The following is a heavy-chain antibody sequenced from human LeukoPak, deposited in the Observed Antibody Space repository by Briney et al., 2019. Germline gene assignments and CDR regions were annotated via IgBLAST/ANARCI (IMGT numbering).Heavy chain of an antibody. V-gene: IGHV3-48*04. D-gene: IGHD2-2*02. CDR2: ISRSSSTI. CDR3: SRDDCTSTSCYTDADS. Sequence: GGSLRLSCAASGFTFSDYSMKWVRQAPGKGLEWVSYISRSSSTIYYADSVKGRFTISRDNAKNSLYLQMNSLTAADTAVYYCSRDDCTSTSCYTDADSWGQGTLVTVSS. J-gene: IGHJ4*02. CDR1: GFTFSDYS.